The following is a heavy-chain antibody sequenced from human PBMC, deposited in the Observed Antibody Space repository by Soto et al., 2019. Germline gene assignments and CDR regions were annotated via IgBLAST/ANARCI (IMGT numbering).Heavy chain of an antibody. J-gene: IGHJ6*02. CDR2: VSPISGTA. Sequence: QVQLVQSGAEVKKPGSSVKFSCKASGGTFSSYAISWVRQAPGQGLEWMGGVSPISGTANYAQKFQGRVTIPADESTSTAYMELSSLRSEDTAVYYCARSQGSSTSLEIYYYYYYGMDVWGQGTTVTVSS. CDR3: ARSQGSSTSLEIYYYYYYGMDV. D-gene: IGHD2-2*01. CDR1: GGTFSSYA. V-gene: IGHV1-69*01.